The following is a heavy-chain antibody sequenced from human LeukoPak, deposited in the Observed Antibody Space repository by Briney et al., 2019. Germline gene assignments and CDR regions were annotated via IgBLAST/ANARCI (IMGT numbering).Heavy chain of an antibody. V-gene: IGHV3-23*01. CDR3: ARDRYYYGSGSYGYYYGMDV. J-gene: IGHJ6*02. CDR1: GFTFSSYA. Sequence: GGSLRLSCAASGFTFSSYAMSWVRQAPGKGLEWVSAISGSGGSTYYADSVKGRFTISRDNSKNTLYLQMNSLRAEDTAVYYCARDRYYYGSGSYGYYYGMDVWGQGTTVTVSS. CDR2: ISGSGGST. D-gene: IGHD3-10*01.